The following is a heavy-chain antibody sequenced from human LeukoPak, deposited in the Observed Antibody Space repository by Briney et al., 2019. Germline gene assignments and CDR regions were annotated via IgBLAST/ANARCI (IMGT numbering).Heavy chain of an antibody. V-gene: IGHV3-30-3*01. CDR3: AGGSSSSAYPFDY. CDR2: ISYDGSNK. CDR1: GFTFSSYA. J-gene: IGHJ4*02. Sequence: GGSLRLSCAASGFTFSSYAMHWVRQAPGKGLEWVAVISYDGSNKYYADSVKGRFTISGDNSKNTLYLQMNSLRAEDTAVYYCAGGSSSSAYPFDYWGQGTLVTVSS. D-gene: IGHD6-6*01.